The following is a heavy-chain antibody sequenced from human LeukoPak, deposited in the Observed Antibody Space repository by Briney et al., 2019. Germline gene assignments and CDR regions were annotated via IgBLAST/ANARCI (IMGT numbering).Heavy chain of an antibody. CDR2: ICSSSSYI. D-gene: IGHD2-21*01. CDR3: ARDFRFLMDV. J-gene: IGHJ6*02. Sequence: GGSLRLSCAASGFTFSSYSMNWVRQAPGKGLEWVSSICSSSSYIYYADSVKGRFTISRDNAKNSLYLQMNSLRAEDTAVYYCARDFRFLMDVWGQGTTVTVSS. CDR1: GFTFSSYS. V-gene: IGHV3-21*01.